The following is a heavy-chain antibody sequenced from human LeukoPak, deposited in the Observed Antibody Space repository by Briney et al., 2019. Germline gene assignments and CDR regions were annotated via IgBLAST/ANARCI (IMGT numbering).Heavy chain of an antibody. CDR3: AKIPGNGDYYYYYMDV. CDR2: ISGSGGST. D-gene: IGHD4-17*01. J-gene: IGHJ6*03. V-gene: IGHV3-23*01. CDR1: GFTFSSYA. Sequence: GGSLRLSCAASGFTFSSYAMSWVRQAPGKGLGWVSAISGSGGSTYYADSVKGRFTISRDNSKNTLYLQMNSLRAEDTAVYYCAKIPGNGDYYYYYMDVWGKGTTVTVSS.